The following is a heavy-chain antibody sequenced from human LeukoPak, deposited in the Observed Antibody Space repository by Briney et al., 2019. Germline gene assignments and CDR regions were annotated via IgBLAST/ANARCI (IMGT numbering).Heavy chain of an antibody. CDR2: IYYSGST. Sequence: QPSETLSLTCTVSGGSISSSSYSWGWIRQPPGKGLEWIGSIYYSGSTYYNPSLKSRVTISVDTSKNQFSLKLSSVTAADTAVYYCARHDFLTTVTTYFDYWGQGTLVTVSS. V-gene: IGHV4-39*01. CDR1: GGSISSSSYS. J-gene: IGHJ4*02. CDR3: ARHDFLTTVTTYFDY. D-gene: IGHD4-17*01.